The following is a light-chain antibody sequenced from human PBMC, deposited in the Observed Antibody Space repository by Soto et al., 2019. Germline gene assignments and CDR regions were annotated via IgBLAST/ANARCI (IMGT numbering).Light chain of an antibody. CDR3: QQYGSSPIT. CDR1: QSVSSTS. J-gene: IGKJ5*01. Sequence: EIVLTQSPGTLSLSPGERATLSCRASQSVSSTSLAWYQQKPGQAPRLLISGASTRAADIPDRFSGSGSGTDFTLTISRLEPEDFAVYYCQQYGSSPITFGQGTRLEIK. V-gene: IGKV3-20*01. CDR2: GAS.